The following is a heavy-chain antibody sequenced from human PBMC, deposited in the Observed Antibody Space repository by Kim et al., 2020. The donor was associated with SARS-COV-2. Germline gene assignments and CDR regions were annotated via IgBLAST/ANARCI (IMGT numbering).Heavy chain of an antibody. V-gene: IGHV4-59*01. Sequence: SETLSLTCTVSGGSISSYYWSWIRQPPGKGLEWIGYIYYSGSTNYNPSLKSRVTISVDTSKNQFSLKLSSVTAADTAVYYCASSPILRRWVRGVSFWFDPWGQGTLVTVSS. D-gene: IGHD3-10*01. CDR1: GGSISSYY. CDR3: ASSPILRRWVRGVSFWFDP. CDR2: IYYSGST. J-gene: IGHJ5*02.